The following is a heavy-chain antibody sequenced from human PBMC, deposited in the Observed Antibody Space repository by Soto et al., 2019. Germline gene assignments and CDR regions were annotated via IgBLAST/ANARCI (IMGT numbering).Heavy chain of an antibody. D-gene: IGHD5-12*01. J-gene: IGHJ4*02. V-gene: IGHV2-5*02. CDR1: GFSLSTRGVA. CDR2: IYWDEDK. Sequence: QITLKESGPTLVKPTQTLTLTCTFSGFSLSTRGVAVGWFRQPPGKALEWLALIYWDEDKWYSPSLKSRLTITDDTSKNQVVLPMPNMDPVDTATYYCAHRPRGYAYYFDYWGQGTLVTVSS. CDR3: AHRPRGYAYYFDY.